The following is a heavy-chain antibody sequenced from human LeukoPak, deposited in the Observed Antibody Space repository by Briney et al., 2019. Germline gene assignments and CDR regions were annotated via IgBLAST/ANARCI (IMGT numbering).Heavy chain of an antibody. Sequence: GGSLRLSCEASGFTFGTHAMNWIRQTPGKGLEWLSVISGDVQTTTYASSVKGRITISTYNSKNKLYLEMNSLRVDDTAIYYCAKDGYYSSANHFARLHFDLWGRGTRVTVSS. J-gene: IGHJ2*01. CDR3: AKDGYYSSANHFARLHFDL. D-gene: IGHD3-3*01. V-gene: IGHV3-23*01. CDR1: GFTFGTHA. CDR2: ISGDVQTT.